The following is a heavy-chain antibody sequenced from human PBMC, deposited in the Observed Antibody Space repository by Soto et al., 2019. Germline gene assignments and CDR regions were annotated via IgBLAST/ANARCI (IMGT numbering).Heavy chain of an antibody. Sequence: EVQLVESGGGLVRPGGSLRLSCATSGFTFSTYSMNWVRQAPGRGLECVSSISSTSAYIYYADSVKGRFTISRDNAKSSLYLQMNSLRVEDTAVYYCAREKSGADAWYFDLWGRGTLVAVSS. J-gene: IGHJ2*01. CDR1: GFTFSTYS. CDR2: ISSTSAYI. V-gene: IGHV3-21*01. CDR3: AREKSGADAWYFDL. D-gene: IGHD1-26*01.